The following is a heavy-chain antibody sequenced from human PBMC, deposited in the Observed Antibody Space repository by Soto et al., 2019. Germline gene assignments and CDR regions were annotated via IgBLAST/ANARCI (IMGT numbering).Heavy chain of an antibody. J-gene: IGHJ4*02. CDR2: IYYSGST. D-gene: IGHD3-22*01. CDR1: GGSISSYY. Sequence: QVQLQESGPGLVKPSETLSLTCTVSGGSISSYYWSWIRQPPGKGLEWIGYIYYSGSTNYNPSLKSRVTISVDTSKNQFSLKLSSVTAADTAVYYCARDSMGGGYYDSWGQGTLVTVSS. CDR3: ARDSMGGGYYDS. V-gene: IGHV4-59*01.